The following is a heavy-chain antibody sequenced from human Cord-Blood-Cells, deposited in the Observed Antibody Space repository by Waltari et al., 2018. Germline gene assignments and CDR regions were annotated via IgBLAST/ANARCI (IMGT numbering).Heavy chain of an antibody. J-gene: IGHJ4*02. D-gene: IGHD3-3*01. CDR2: MNPNSGNT. CDR1: GYTFTSYD. Sequence: QVQLVQSGAEVKKPGASVKVSCKASGYTFTSYDINWVRQATGQGLEWMGWMNPNSGNTGYAQKFQGRVTITRNTSISTAYMELSSLRSEDTAVYYCVRQSDLYDFWSGYQYYFDYWGQGTLVTVS. V-gene: IGHV1-8*03. CDR3: VRQSDLYDFWSGYQYYFDY.